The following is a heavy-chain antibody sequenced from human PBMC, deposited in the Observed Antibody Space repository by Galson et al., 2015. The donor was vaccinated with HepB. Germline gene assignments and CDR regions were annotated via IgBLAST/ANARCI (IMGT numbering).Heavy chain of an antibody. V-gene: IGHV1-8*01. J-gene: IGHJ3*02. Sequence: SVKVSCKASGYTFTSYDINWVRQATGQGLEWMGWMNPNSGTTGYAQKFQGRLTMTRSTSINTAYMELSSLRSEDTAVYYCARGRSCSRTSCFPFDAFHIWGQGTVVTVSS. CDR1: GYTFTSYD. D-gene: IGHD2-2*01. CDR2: MNPNSGTT. CDR3: ARGRSCSRTSCFPFDAFHI.